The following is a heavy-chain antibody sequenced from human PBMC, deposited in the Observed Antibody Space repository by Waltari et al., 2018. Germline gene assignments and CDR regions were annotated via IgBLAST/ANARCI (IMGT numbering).Heavy chain of an antibody. CDR3: AKDTSVSGGGGFDS. Sequence: EVQLVESGGGVVEPGGSLRLSCGTSGFNFEAYAMHWVRQAPGKGFEWISLISADGATTSYADSLKGRFTISRDSNKNSLSLYLNSLTPEDTALYYCAKDTSVSGGGGFDSWGQGTLVTVSS. J-gene: IGHJ4*02. V-gene: IGHV3-43*02. CDR1: GFNFEAYA. D-gene: IGHD3-10*01. CDR2: ISADGATT.